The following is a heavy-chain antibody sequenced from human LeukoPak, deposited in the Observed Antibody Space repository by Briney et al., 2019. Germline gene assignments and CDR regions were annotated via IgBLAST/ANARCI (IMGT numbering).Heavy chain of an antibody. CDR1: GFTFDDYA. CDR2: ISWNSGSI. J-gene: IGHJ5*02. CDR3: AKGFYSSSWYQNWFDP. Sequence: PGGSLRLSCAASGFTFDDYAMHWVRQAPGKGLEWVSGISWNSGSIGYADSVKGRFTISRDNAKNSLYLQMNSLRAEDTALYYCAKGFYSSSWYQNWFDPWGQGTLVTVSS. D-gene: IGHD6-13*01. V-gene: IGHV3-9*01.